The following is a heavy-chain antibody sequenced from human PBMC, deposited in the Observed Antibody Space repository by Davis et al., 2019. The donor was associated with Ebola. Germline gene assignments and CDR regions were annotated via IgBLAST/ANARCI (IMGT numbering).Heavy chain of an antibody. D-gene: IGHD3-3*01. CDR3: ARVGYDFWSGYSSDNWFDP. V-gene: IGHV4-34*01. CDR1: GGSFSGYY. J-gene: IGHJ5*02. CDR2: INHSGST. Sequence: SETLSLTCAVHGGSFSGYYWSWIRQPTAKGLVWIGEINHSGSTNYNPSLKSRVTISVDTSKNQFSRKLSSVTAADTAVYYCARVGYDFWSGYSSDNWFDPWGQGTLVTVSS.